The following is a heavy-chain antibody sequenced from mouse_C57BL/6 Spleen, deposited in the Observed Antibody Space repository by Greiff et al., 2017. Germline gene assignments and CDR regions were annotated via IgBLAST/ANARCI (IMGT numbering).Heavy chain of an antibody. D-gene: IGHD2-5*01. V-gene: IGHV5-6*01. CDR3: ARRPYSTFYAMDD. CDR1: GFTFSSYG. Sequence: EVQRVESGGDLVKPGGSLKLSCAASGFTFSSYGMSWVRQTPDKRLEWVANISSGGSYTYYPDSVKGRFTISIDNAKNTLYLQLSSLKSEDTAMYYCARRPYSTFYAMDDWGQGTSVTVSS. CDR2: ISSGGSYT. J-gene: IGHJ4*01.